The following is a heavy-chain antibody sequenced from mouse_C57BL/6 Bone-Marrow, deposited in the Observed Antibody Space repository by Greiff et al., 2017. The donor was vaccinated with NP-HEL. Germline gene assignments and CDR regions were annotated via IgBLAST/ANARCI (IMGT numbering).Heavy chain of an antibody. D-gene: IGHD1-1*01. CDR1: GYTFTSYW. CDR2: IHPNSGST. J-gene: IGHJ2*01. V-gene: IGHV1-64*01. CDR3: ARYYYGSTPSFDY. Sequence: QVQLKQPGAELVKPGASVKLSCKASGYTFTSYWMHWVKQRPGQGLEWIGMIHPNSGSTNYNEKFKSKATLTVDKSSSTAYMQLSSLTSEDSAVYYCARYYYGSTPSFDYWGQGTTLTVSS.